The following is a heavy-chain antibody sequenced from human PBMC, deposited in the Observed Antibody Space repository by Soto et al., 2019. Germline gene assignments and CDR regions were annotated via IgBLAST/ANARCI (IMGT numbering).Heavy chain of an antibody. CDR1: GGSFSGYY. J-gene: IGHJ5*02. CDR3: ARGPGILTGYYRGGWFDP. CDR2: INHSGST. V-gene: IGHV4-34*01. D-gene: IGHD3-9*01. Sequence: SETLSLTCAVYGGSFSGYYWSWIRQPPGKGLEWIGEINHSGSTNYNPSLKSRVTISVDTSKNQFSLKLSSVTATDTAVYYCARGPGILTGYYRGGWFDPWGQGTLVTVSS.